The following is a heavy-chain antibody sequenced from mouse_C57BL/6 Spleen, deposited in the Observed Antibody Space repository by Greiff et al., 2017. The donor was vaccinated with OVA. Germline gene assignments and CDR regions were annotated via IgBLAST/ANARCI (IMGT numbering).Heavy chain of an antibody. CDR2: ISSGGSYT. CDR3: ARTGKLLFDY. CDR1: GFTFSSYG. Sequence: EVKVVESGGDLVKPGGSLKLSCAASGFTFSSYGMSWVRQTPDKRLEWVATISSGGSYTYYPDSVKGRFTISRDNAKNTLYLQMSSLKSEDTAMYYCARTGKLLFDYWGQGTTLTVSS. V-gene: IGHV5-6*01. J-gene: IGHJ2*01. D-gene: IGHD2-1*01.